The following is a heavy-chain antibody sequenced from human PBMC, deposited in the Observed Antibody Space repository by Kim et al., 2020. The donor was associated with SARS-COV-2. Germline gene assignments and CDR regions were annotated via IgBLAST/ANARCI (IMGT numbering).Heavy chain of an antibody. CDR3: ARREAGSNYFDY. CDR1: GGSINSYY. V-gene: IGHV4-4*07. D-gene: IGHD1-26*01. CDR2: IYANGRT. J-gene: IGHJ4*02. Sequence: SETLSLTCTVSGGSINSYYWSWIRQPAGKGLEWIGRIYANGRTDYNPSLKSRVTMSMDTSKNQVSLKLSAVTAADTAVYYCARREAGSNYFDYWGQGTLVPVSS.